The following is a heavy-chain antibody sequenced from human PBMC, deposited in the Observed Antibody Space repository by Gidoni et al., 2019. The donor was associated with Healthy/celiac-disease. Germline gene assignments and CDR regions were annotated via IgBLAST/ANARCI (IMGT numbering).Heavy chain of an antibody. J-gene: IGHJ6*02. CDR1: AGSISSYY. Sequence: QVQLQESAPGLVKPSETLSLRCTVSAGSISSYYWSWIRQPPGKGLEWLGYTYYSGSTNYNPASKRRVTISVDTSKNQFSLKLSSVTAADTAVYYCARVGGDYSSSWYHWPYYYYYYGMDVWGQGTTVTVSS. CDR2: TYYSGST. CDR3: ARVGGDYSSSWYHWPYYYYYYGMDV. D-gene: IGHD6-13*01. V-gene: IGHV4-59*12.